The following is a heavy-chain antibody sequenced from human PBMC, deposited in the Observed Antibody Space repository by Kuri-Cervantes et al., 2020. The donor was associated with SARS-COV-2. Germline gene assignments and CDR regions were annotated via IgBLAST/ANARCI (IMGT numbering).Heavy chain of an antibody. CDR3: ARSTYGYCSSTSCSPGGAFDI. CDR1: GYFISNGYY. J-gene: IGHJ3*02. V-gene: IGHV4-38-2*02. Sequence: ESLKISCSVSGYFISNGYYWGWIRQSPGKGLEWIASMYHSGTTFYNPSLKSRVTISVDTSKNQFSLKLSSVTAADTAVYYCARSTYGYCSSTSCSPGGAFDIWGQGTMVTVSS. CDR2: MYHSGTT. D-gene: IGHD2-2*01.